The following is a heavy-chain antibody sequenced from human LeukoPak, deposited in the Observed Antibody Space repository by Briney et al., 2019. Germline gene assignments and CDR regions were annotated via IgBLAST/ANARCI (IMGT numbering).Heavy chain of an antibody. CDR1: GITFSSNA. D-gene: IGHD2-15*01. J-gene: IGHJ2*01. CDR3: AREGIEGRFDL. CDR2: ITGSGGTT. V-gene: IGHV3-23*01. Sequence: PGGSLRLSCADSGITFSSNAMSWVRQAPGQGLEWVSGITGSGGTTYYADSVKGRFTISRDNSKNTLYLQMTSLRAEDTAVYYCAREGIEGRFDLWGRGTLVTVSS.